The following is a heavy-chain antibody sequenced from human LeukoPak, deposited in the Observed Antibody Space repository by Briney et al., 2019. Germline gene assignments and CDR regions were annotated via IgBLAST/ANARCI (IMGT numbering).Heavy chain of an antibody. CDR2: LSPDGSTS. V-gene: IGHV3-74*01. J-gene: IGHJ4*02. CDR3: TRSPSLGGNYWGFDY. CDR1: GFTFSGYA. D-gene: IGHD1-26*01. Sequence: GESLRLSCAASGFTFSGYAMSWVRQAPGKGLVWVSRLSPDGSTSTYADSVKGRFTVSRDNAKNTLYLEMNTLRADDTAVYYCTRSPSLGGNYWGFDYWGQGTLVTVSS.